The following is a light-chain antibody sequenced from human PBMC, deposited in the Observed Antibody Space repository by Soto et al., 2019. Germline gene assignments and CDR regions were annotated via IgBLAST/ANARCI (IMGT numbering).Light chain of an antibody. Sequence: QSALTQPASVSGSPGQSITISCSGTSSALGHYYLVSWYQQHPGKAPKLMIYEAIKRPSGVSDRFSGSKSGNTASLTISGLQAEDEADYFCCSYADASTPVIFGGGTKLTVL. CDR3: CSYADASTPVI. V-gene: IGLV2-23*01. J-gene: IGLJ2*01. CDR2: EAI. CDR1: SSALGHYYL.